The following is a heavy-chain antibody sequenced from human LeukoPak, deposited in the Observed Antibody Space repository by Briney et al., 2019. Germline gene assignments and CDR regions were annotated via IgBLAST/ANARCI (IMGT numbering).Heavy chain of an antibody. CDR2: IISRGSPI. CDR3: ARDGTMVRGVTTPNYYYYYGMDV. CDR1: GFTLSYYY. D-gene: IGHD3-10*01. Sequence: GGSLTLACSASGFTLSYYYMSWIRQPPGKGLEWVSYIISRGSPIYYADSVKGRFTISRDNAKNSLYLQMNSLRAEDTAVYYCARDGTMVRGVTTPNYYYYYGMDVWGQGTTVTVSS. J-gene: IGHJ6*02. V-gene: IGHV3-11*01.